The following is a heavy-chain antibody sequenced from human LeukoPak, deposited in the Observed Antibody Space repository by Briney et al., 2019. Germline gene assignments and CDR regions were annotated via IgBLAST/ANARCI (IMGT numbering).Heavy chain of an antibody. CDR2: ISISGHIT. CDR3: ARLISTSSSRFSDY. J-gene: IGHJ4*02. D-gene: IGHD6-6*01. Sequence: GGSLTLSCAASGFTFSSYAMSWVRQAPGKGLEWVSAISISGHITYYAHSVKGRFTISRDTSRHTLYLQMHSLRAEDTAVYYCARLISTSSSRFSDYWGQGTLVTVSS. V-gene: IGHV3-23*01. CDR1: GFTFSSYA.